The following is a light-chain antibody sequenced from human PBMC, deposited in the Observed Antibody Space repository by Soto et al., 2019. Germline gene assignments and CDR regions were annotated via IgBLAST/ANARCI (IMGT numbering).Light chain of an antibody. J-gene: IGKJ2*01. CDR2: KVS. CDR3: MQGTHWPYT. V-gene: IGKV2-30*01. CDR1: QSLVYIDGNTY. Sequence: DVVMTQSPLSLPVTLGQPASISCRSSQSLVYIDGNTYLSWFQQRPGQSPRRLIYKVSNRDSGVPDTFSGRGSGTDFTLKISRVEAEDVGVYYCMQGTHWPYTFGQGTKLEIK.